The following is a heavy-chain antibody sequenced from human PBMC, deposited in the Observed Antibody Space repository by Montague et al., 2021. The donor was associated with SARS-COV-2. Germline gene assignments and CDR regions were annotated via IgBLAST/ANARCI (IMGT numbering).Heavy chain of an antibody. J-gene: IGHJ6*02. CDR1: GGSISSYY. CDR3: ARDRRFLEWPGLYYYYGMDV. Sequence: SETLSLTCTVSGGSISSYYWSWIRQPPGKGLKWIGYIYYSGSTNYNPSLKSRVTISVDTSKNQFSLKLSSVTAADTAVYYCARDRRFLEWPGLYYYYGMDVWGQGTTVTVSS. V-gene: IGHV4-59*01. D-gene: IGHD3-3*01. CDR2: IYYSGST.